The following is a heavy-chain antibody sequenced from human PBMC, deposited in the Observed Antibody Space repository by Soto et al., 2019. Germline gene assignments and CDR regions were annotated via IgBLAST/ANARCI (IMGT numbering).Heavy chain of an antibody. CDR3: ATQEVGGSYVYTFDP. J-gene: IGHJ5*02. CDR1: GGSISSGCYS. D-gene: IGHD1-26*01. V-gene: IGHV4-30-2*01. CDR2: IYHSGST. Sequence: SETLSLTCAVSGGSISSGCYSWSWIRQPPGKGLEWSGYIYHSGSTYYNPSLKSRVTISVDRSKNQFPLKLSSVTAADTAVYYCATQEVGGSYVYTFDPWGQGTLVTVSS.